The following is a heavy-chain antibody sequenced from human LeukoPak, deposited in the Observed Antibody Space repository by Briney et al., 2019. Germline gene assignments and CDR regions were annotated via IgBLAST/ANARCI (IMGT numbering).Heavy chain of an antibody. J-gene: IGHJ4*02. CDR2: IIPIFGTA. V-gene: IGHV1-69*13. D-gene: IGHD3-10*01. Sequence: ASVKVSCKASGGTFSSYTSSWVRQAPGQGLEWMGGIIPIFGTANYAQKFQGRVTITADESTSTAYMELSSLRSEDTAVYYCASASHITMLRGANDYWGQGTLVTVSS. CDR1: GGTFSSYT. CDR3: ASASHITMLRGANDY.